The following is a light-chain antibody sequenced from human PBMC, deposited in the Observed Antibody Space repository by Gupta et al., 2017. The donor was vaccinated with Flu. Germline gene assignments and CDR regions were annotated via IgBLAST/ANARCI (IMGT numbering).Light chain of an antibody. J-gene: IGLJ3*02. Sequence: HLVLSQSPSASASLGPSVKLTCTLSSGHSSNAIAWHQQQPEKGPRYLIKLNSDGSHYKGDGIPDRFSGSSSGAERYLTISSLQSEDEADYYCQTWGTAIRVFGGGTKLTVL. CDR1: SGHSSNA. V-gene: IGLV4-69*01. CDR2: LNSDGSH. CDR3: QTWGTAIRV.